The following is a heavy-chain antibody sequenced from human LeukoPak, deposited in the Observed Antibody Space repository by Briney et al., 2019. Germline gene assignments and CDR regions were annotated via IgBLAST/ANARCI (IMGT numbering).Heavy chain of an antibody. CDR2: IRSKANSYTT. D-gene: IGHD4-23*01. CDR3: TRPDYGGHGYY. CDR1: GFTFSGSA. J-gene: IGHJ4*02. V-gene: IGHV3-73*01. Sequence: GGSLRLSCAASGFTFSGSAMHWVRQASGKGLEWVGRIRSKANSYTTAYAASVKGRFTISRDDSKNTAYLQMNSLKTEDTAVYYCTRPDYGGHGYYWGQGTLVTVSS.